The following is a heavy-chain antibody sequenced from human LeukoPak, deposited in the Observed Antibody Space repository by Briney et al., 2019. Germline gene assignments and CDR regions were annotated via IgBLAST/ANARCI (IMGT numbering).Heavy chain of an antibody. D-gene: IGHD1-14*01. CDR1: GFTLSSYS. CDR3: ARDRASGNQPYYFDY. Sequence: GGSLRLSCAASGFTLSSYSMNWVRQAPGKGLEWVSSISSSSSYIYYADSVKGRFTISRDNAKNSLYLQMNSLRAEDTAVYYCARDRASGNQPYYFDYWGQGTLVTVSS. CDR2: ISSSSSYI. V-gene: IGHV3-21*01. J-gene: IGHJ4*02.